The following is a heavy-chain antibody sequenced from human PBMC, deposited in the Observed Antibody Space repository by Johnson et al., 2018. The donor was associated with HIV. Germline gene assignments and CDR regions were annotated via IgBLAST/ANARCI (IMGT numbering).Heavy chain of an antibody. Sequence: QVQLAESGGGLVKPGGSLRLSCAASGFTFSDYYMSWIRQAPGKGLEWVSYISSSGSTIYYADSVKGRFTISRDISKNTLYLQMGSLRAEDMAVYYCAKRRSDAFDIWGQGTMVTVSS. CDR2: ISSSGSTI. CDR3: AKRRSDAFDI. V-gene: IGHV3-11*04. CDR1: GFTFSDYY. J-gene: IGHJ3*02.